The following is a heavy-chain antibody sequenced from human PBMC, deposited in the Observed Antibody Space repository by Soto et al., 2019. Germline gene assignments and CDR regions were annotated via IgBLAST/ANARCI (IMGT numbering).Heavy chain of an antibody. V-gene: IGHV3-23*01. CDR3: AIVAMQEFTMLVVVPLVGLLFDY. J-gene: IGHJ4*02. D-gene: IGHD3-22*01. Sequence: GGSLRLSCAASGFTFSTFAMSWVRQAPGKGLEWVSAISGSGGSTYYADSVKGRFTISRDNSKNTLYLQMNSLRAEDTAVYYCAIVAMQEFTMLVVVPLVGLLFDYWGQGTLVTVSS. CDR2: ISGSGGST. CDR1: GFTFSTFA.